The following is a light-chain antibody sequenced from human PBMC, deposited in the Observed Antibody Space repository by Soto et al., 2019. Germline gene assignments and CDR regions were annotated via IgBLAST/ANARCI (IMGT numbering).Light chain of an antibody. J-gene: IGKJ1*01. V-gene: IGKV3-20*01. CDR1: QGIGDT. CDR3: QQYGNSPWT. CDR2: STS. Sequence: EIVMTQSPATLSVSPGEGATLSCRASQGIGDTLAWYQQKPGQAPRLLIYSTSSRATGIPDRFSGSGSGTDFTLTISRLEPEDFAVYYCQQYGNSPWTFGQGTKVDIK.